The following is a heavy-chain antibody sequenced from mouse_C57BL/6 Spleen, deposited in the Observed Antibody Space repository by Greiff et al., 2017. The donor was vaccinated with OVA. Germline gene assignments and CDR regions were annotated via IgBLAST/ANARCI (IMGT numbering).Heavy chain of an antibody. CDR2: IYPGDGDT. CDR1: GYAFSSSW. CDR3: ARGEVGPYYFDY. J-gene: IGHJ2*01. Sequence: VQLKESGPELVKPGASVKISCKASGYAFSSSWMNWVKQRPGKGLEWIGRIYPGDGDTNYNGKFKGKATLTADKSSSTAYMQLSSLTSEDSAVYFCARGEVGPYYFDYWGQGTTLTVSS. D-gene: IGHD4-1*01. V-gene: IGHV1-82*01.